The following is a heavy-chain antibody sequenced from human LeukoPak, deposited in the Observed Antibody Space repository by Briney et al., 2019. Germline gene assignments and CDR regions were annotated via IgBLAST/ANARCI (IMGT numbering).Heavy chain of an antibody. Sequence: GGSLRLSCAASGFTFSSYAMSWVRQAPGKGLEWVSAISGSGGSTYYADSVKGRFTTSRDNSKNTLYLQMNSLRAEDTAVYYCAKDPTRGLLWFGELSFDYWGQGTLVTVSS. CDR3: AKDPTRGLLWFGELSFDY. D-gene: IGHD3-10*01. CDR1: GFTFSSYA. CDR2: ISGSGGST. J-gene: IGHJ4*02. V-gene: IGHV3-23*01.